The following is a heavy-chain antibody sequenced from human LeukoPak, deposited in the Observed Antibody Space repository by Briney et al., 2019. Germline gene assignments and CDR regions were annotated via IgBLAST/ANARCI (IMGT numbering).Heavy chain of an antibody. V-gene: IGHV1-2*02. D-gene: IGHD2-2*01. CDR3: ARVSCLTTTCSPINWFDP. CDR2: INPNSGGT. CDR1: GYTFTGYS. Sequence: ASVKVSCKASGYTFTGYSVHWVRQAPGQGLEWMGWINPNSGGTKYALKFQGRVTMTRDTSISTAYMELSRLTSDDTAVYYCARVSCLTTTCSPINWFDPWGQGTLVTVSS. J-gene: IGHJ5*02.